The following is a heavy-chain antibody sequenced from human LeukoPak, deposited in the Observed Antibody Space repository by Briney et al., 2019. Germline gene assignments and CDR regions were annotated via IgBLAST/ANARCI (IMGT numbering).Heavy chain of an antibody. V-gene: IGHV5-51*01. CDR1: GYSFTNYW. J-gene: IGHJ4*02. CDR2: MYPGDSET. D-gene: IGHD3-22*01. Sequence: GESLKISCKGSGYSFTNYWVGWVRQMPGKGLEWMGIMYPGDSETTYSPSFQGQVTISADKSISTAYLQWSSLKASDTAMYYCARRTYYDSSGYLYPDYWGQGTRVTVSS. CDR3: ARRTYYDSSGYLYPDY.